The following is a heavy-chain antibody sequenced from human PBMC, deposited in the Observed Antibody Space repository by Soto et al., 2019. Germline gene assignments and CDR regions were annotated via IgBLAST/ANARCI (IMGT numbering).Heavy chain of an antibody. CDR3: ARVLYYGSGSYSPYGMDV. Sequence: QVQLVQSGAEVKKPGSRWKGPSRPPEAPFNIMGMGGVRQPPGLGLEWMGGVSPPFRTSNYARKFQGRISITADASTGTVNMELSSLTSEDTAQYYCARVLYYGSGSYSPYGMDVWGQGTTVTVSS. D-gene: IGHD3-10*01. CDR1: EAPFNIMG. CDR2: VSPPFRTS. J-gene: IGHJ6*02. V-gene: IGHV1-69*01.